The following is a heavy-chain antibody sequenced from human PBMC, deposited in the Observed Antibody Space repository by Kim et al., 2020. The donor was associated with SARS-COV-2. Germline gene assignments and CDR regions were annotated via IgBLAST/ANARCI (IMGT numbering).Heavy chain of an antibody. CDR1: GFTFSNAW. CDR2: IKSKTDGGTT. J-gene: IGHJ4*02. Sequence: GGSLRLSCAASGFTFSNAWMSWVRQAPGKGLEWVGLIKSKTDGGTTYYAAPVKGRFTISRDDSKNTLYLQMNSLKTEDTAVYYCTTAFGVVIMAWGQGTLVTVSS. V-gene: IGHV3-15*01. CDR3: TTAFGVVIMA. D-gene: IGHD3-3*01.